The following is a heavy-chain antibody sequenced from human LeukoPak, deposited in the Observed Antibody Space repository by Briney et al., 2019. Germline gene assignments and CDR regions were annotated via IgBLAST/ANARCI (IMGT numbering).Heavy chain of an antibody. V-gene: IGHV2-70*11. Sequence: SGPELVKHTQTLTLTCTFSGFSLSTSGMCVSWIRQPPGKALEWLARIDWDDDKYYSTSLKTRLTISKDTSKNQVVLTMTNMDPVDTATYYCAHELGYYYYMDVWGKGTTVTVSS. CDR2: IDWDDDK. D-gene: IGHD6-13*01. J-gene: IGHJ6*03. CDR3: AHELGYYYYMDV. CDR1: GFSLSTSGMC.